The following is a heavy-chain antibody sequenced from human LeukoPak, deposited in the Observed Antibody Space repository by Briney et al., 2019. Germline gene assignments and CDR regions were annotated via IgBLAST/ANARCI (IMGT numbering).Heavy chain of an antibody. J-gene: IGHJ3*02. V-gene: IGHV2-70*11. CDR1: GFSLSTRGMC. Sequence: SGPTLVNPTQTLTLTCTSSGFSLSTRGMCVSWIRQPPGKALEWLARIDWDDDKYYSTSLKTRLTISKDTSKNQVVLTMTNMDPVDTATYYCARITAARLYAFDIWGQGTMVTVSS. CDR2: IDWDDDK. D-gene: IGHD6-6*01. CDR3: ARITAARLYAFDI.